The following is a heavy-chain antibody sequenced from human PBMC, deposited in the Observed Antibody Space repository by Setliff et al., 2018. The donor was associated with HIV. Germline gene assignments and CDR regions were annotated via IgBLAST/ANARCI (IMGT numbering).Heavy chain of an antibody. CDR2: ICYSGST. CDR3: ARDPYDTSGYSNYYFDL. V-gene: IGHV4-30-4*08. CDR1: GASISSGDYY. Sequence: SETLSLTCTVSGASISSGDYYWTWIRQPPGKGLEWIGYICYSGSTYYNPSLKSRVTISVDTSKNQFSLKLNSVTAADTAVYYCARDPYDTSGYSNYYFDLWGRGTLVTISS. J-gene: IGHJ2*01. D-gene: IGHD3-22*01.